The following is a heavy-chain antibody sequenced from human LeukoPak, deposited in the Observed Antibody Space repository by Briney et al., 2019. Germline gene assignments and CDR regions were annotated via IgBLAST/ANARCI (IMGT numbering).Heavy chain of an antibody. CDR1: GFTFSNYV. CDR2: VSSDGIVQ. CDR3: VKEGTAHVSSWYDY. V-gene: IGHV3-30*18. J-gene: IGHJ4*02. D-gene: IGHD6-13*01. Sequence: PGRSLRLSCATSGFTFSNYVIHWVRQAPGKGLEWVAVVSSDGIVQHYADSVKGRFTISRDNSKKTLYLQMNSLRGDDAAVYYCVKEGTAHVSSWYDYWGQGTLVTVSS.